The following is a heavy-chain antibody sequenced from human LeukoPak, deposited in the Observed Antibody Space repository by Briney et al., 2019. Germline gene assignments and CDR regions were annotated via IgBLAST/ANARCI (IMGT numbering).Heavy chain of an antibody. Sequence: GGSLRLSCAASGFIFSNYAMSWVRQAPGKGLEWVSAITGSGGNTFYADSVKGRFTVSRDNSKNTLYLQMNSLRAEDTAVYYCAKDASPTVTTAYWYFDLWGRGTLVTVSS. CDR2: ITGSGGNT. J-gene: IGHJ2*01. V-gene: IGHV3-23*01. CDR3: AKDASPTVTTAYWYFDL. CDR1: GFIFSNYA. D-gene: IGHD4-17*01.